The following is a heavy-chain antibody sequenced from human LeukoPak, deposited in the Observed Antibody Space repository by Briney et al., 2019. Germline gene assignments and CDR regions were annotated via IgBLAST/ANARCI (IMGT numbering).Heavy chain of an antibody. J-gene: IGHJ4*02. D-gene: IGHD3-10*01. CDR2: IYHSGST. CDR1: GVSISSSNW. V-gene: IGHV4-4*02. Sequence: PSETLSLTCAVSGVSISSSNWWNWVRQPPGEGLEWIGEIYHSGSTNYNPSLKSRVTISVDTSKNQFSLKLSSVTAADTAVYYCARTRYYYNSRSYGAPYYDYWGQGTLVTVSS. CDR3: ARTRYYYNSRSYGAPYYDY.